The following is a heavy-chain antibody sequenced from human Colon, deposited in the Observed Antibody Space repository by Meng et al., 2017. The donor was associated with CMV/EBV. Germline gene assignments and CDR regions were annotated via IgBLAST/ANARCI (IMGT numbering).Heavy chain of an antibody. Sequence: ASVKVTCKASGGTFSSYTISWVRQAPGQGLQWMGWISAYYGRTRYARSLQDRVIMTRDTSTRTAYMELRSLKSDDTAVYFCSREVDYGGNIAFGYWGQGTLVTVSS. CDR3: SREVDYGGNIAFGY. J-gene: IGHJ4*02. CDR2: ISAYYGRT. CDR1: GGTFSSYT. D-gene: IGHD4-23*01. V-gene: IGHV1-18*01.